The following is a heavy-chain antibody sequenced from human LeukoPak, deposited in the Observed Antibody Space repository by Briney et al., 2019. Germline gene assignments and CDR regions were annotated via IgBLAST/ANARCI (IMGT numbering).Heavy chain of an antibody. CDR1: GFTFSRYG. J-gene: IGHJ4*02. D-gene: IGHD2-8*01. CDR2: ISNDGSNK. V-gene: IGHV3-30*18. CDR3: AKDSNGASDY. Sequence: PGGSLRLTCAASGFTFSRYGMHWVRQAPGKGLEWVAVISNDGSNKYYGDSVKGRFTISRDDSKNTVYLQMNSLRGEDTAVYYCAKDSNGASDYWGQGTMVTVSS.